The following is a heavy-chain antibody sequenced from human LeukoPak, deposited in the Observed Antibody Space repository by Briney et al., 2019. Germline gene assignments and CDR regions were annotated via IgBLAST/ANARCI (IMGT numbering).Heavy chain of an antibody. CDR1: GDSISSYY. Sequence: SETPSLTCTVSGDSISSYYWSWIRQPPGKGLEWIGYSYHTGSTNYNPSLKSRVTISVDTSKNQFSLKLSSVTAGDTAVYYCATGYSSTWYYFDYWGQGTLVTVSS. CDR3: ATGYSSTWYYFDY. CDR2: SYHTGST. D-gene: IGHD6-13*01. J-gene: IGHJ4*02. V-gene: IGHV4-59*01.